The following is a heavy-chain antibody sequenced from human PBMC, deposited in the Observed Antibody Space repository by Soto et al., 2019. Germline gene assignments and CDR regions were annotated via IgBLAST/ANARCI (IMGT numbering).Heavy chain of an antibody. Sequence: GGSLRLSCSASGFTFSSYAMHWVRQAPGKGLEYVSAISSNGGSTYYADSVKGRFTISRDNSKNTLYLQMSSLRAEDTAVYYCVKELLRLGELSLHRYLDYWGQGTLVTVST. J-gene: IGHJ4*02. CDR3: VKELLRLGELSLHRYLDY. CDR1: GFTFSSYA. CDR2: ISSNGGST. V-gene: IGHV3-64D*08. D-gene: IGHD3-16*02.